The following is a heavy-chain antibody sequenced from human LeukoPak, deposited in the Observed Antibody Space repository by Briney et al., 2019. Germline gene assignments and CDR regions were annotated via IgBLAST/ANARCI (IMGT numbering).Heavy chain of an antibody. CDR2: ISRNSGSI. D-gene: IGHD4-17*01. Sequence: GGSLRLSCVASGFTFSNYGMNWVRQAPGKGLEWVSYISRNSGSIYYAYSVKGRFTISRDNAKNSLYLQMDSLGAEDTAVYYCARPLDDYGDYVSYFHHWGQGTLVTVSS. V-gene: IGHV3-48*01. CDR3: ARPLDDYGDYVSYFHH. J-gene: IGHJ1*01. CDR1: GFTFSNYG.